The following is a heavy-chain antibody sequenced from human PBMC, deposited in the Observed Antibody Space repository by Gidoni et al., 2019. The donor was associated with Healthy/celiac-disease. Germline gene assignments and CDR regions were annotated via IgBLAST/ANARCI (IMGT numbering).Heavy chain of an antibody. J-gene: IGHJ4*02. V-gene: IGHV1-8*01. CDR2: MNTNSGNT. CDR3: ARLTKIFGVVILDY. Sequence: QVQLVQSGAEVKKPGASVKVCCNASGYTFTSYDINWVRQATGQGLEWMGWMNTNSGNTGYAQKCQGRVTMTRNTSISTAYMELSSLRSEDTAVYYCARLTKIFGVVILDYWGQGTLVTVSS. D-gene: IGHD3-3*01. CDR1: GYTFTSYD.